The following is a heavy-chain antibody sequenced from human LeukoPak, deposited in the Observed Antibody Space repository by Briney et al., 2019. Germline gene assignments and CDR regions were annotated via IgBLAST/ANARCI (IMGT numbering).Heavy chain of an antibody. V-gene: IGHV1-18*01. Sequence: GASVKVSCKASGYTFTSYGISWVRQAPGQGLEWMGWISAYNGNTNYAQKLQGRVTMTTDTSTSTAYMELRSLRSDDTAVYYCARDQDFWSGYYYYGMDVWGQGTMVTVSS. D-gene: IGHD3-3*01. CDR1: GYTFTSYG. CDR3: ARDQDFWSGYYYYGMDV. J-gene: IGHJ6*02. CDR2: ISAYNGNT.